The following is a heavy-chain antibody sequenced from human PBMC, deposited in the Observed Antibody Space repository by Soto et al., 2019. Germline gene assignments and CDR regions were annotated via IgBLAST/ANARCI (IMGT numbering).Heavy chain of an antibody. V-gene: IGHV4-4*02. Sequence: SETLSLTCAVSGGSISSSNWWSWVRQPPGKGLEWIGEIYHSGSTNYNPSLKSRVTISVDKSKNQFTLKLSSVTAADTAVYYCARRQSAVAGPTDYWGQGTLVTVSS. CDR1: GGSISSSNW. D-gene: IGHD6-19*01. CDR3: ARRQSAVAGPTDY. J-gene: IGHJ4*02. CDR2: IYHSGST.